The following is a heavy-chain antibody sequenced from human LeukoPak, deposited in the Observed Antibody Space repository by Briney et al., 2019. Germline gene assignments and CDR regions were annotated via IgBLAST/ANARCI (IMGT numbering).Heavy chain of an antibody. D-gene: IGHD3-3*01. CDR2: ISAYTGNT. Sequence: ASVKVSCKASGYTFTSYGISWVRQAPGQGLEWMGWISAYTGNTDYAQKLQGRVTMTTDTSTSTAHMELRSLRSDDTAVYYCARAFYSITIFGVATSDNWFDPWGQGTLVTVSS. V-gene: IGHV1-18*01. J-gene: IGHJ5*02. CDR3: ARAFYSITIFGVATSDNWFDP. CDR1: GYTFTSYG.